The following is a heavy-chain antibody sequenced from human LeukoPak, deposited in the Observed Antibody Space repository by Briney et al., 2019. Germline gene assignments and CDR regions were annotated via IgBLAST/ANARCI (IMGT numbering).Heavy chain of an antibody. CDR1: GGSISSYY. J-gene: IGHJ6*02. Sequence: ASETLSLTCTVSGGSISSYYWSWIRQPPGKGLEWIGYIYYSGSTNYNPSLKSRVTISVDMSKNQFSLKLSSVTAADTAVYYCARDRVAVAGTRVYYYGMDVWGQGTTVTVSS. CDR3: ARDRVAVAGTRVYYYGMDV. V-gene: IGHV4-59*01. D-gene: IGHD6-19*01. CDR2: IYYSGST.